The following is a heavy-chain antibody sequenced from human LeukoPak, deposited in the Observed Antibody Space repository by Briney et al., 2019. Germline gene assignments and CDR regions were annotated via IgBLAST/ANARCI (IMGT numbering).Heavy chain of an antibody. CDR1: GGTFSSHA. CDR3: ARGDSGYDYGFDN. CDR2: IIPIFGTT. V-gene: IGHV1-69*05. J-gene: IGHJ4*02. D-gene: IGHD5-12*01. Sequence: SVKVSCKASGGTFSSHAISWVRQAPGQGLEWVGGIIPIFGTTNYAQKFQGRVTITTDESTSTGYMELRSLRSDDTAVYYCARGDSGYDYGFDNWGQGTLVSVSS.